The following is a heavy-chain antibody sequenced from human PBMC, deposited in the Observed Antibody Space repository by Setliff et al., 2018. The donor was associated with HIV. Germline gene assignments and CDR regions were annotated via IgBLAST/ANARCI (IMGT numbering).Heavy chain of an antibody. D-gene: IGHD4-17*01. CDR2: VYYTGTS. Sequence: SETLSLTCTVSGVSVSSGGYYWSWIRQHPGKGLEWIGYVYYTGTSYFNPSLKSRITISVDTSKHQFSLKLSSVTAADTAVYYCARVQMAYAAFDVWGQGTMVT. J-gene: IGHJ3*01. V-gene: IGHV4-31*03. CDR1: GVSVSSGGYY. CDR3: ARVQMAYAAFDV.